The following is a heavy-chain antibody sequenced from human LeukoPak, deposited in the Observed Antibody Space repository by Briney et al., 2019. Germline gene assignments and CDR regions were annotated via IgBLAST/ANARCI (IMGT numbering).Heavy chain of an antibody. Sequence: SETLSLTCAVYGGSISSYYWSWIRQPPGKGLEWIGYIYYSGSTNYNPSLKSRVTISVDTSKNQFSLKLSSVTAADTAVYYCAREDGYNGFDYWGQGTLVTVSS. J-gene: IGHJ4*02. CDR1: GGSISSYY. CDR2: IYYSGST. CDR3: AREDGYNGFDY. V-gene: IGHV4-59*01. D-gene: IGHD5-12*01.